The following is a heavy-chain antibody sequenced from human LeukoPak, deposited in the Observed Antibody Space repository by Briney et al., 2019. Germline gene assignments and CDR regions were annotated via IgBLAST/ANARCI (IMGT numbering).Heavy chain of an antibody. D-gene: IGHD6-6*01. CDR2: INSDGSST. CDR3: ARDTPFGSSYMYYYYMDV. Sequence: GGSLRLSCAASGFTFSSYWVHWVRQAPGKGLVWVSRINSDGSSTSYADSVKGRFTISRDNAKNTLYLQMNSLRAEDTAVYYCARDTPFGSSYMYYYYMDVWGKGTTVTVSS. J-gene: IGHJ6*03. CDR1: GFTFSSYW. V-gene: IGHV3-74*01.